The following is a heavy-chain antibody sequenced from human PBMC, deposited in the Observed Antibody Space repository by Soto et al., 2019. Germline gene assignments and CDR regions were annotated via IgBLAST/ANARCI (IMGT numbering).Heavy chain of an antibody. CDR2: AYYRGST. CDR1: GGSISHYY. Sequence: SETLSLTCTVSGGSISHYYWSWLRQCPGKGLEWIGYAYYRGSTDYNPSLKSRVTISVDTSKNKVSLKLNSVTTAATAVYYCARDRCMYGGGGTGDVKENWFDPWGPGTLVTVSP. V-gene: IGHV4-59*01. CDR3: ARDRCMYGGGGTGDVKENWFDP. J-gene: IGHJ5*02. D-gene: IGHD1-26*01.